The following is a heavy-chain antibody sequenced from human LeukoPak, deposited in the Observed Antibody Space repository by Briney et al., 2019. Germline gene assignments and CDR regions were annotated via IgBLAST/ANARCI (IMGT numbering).Heavy chain of an antibody. CDR1: GYTFTSYA. V-gene: IGHV1-3*01. D-gene: IGHD3-10*01. Sequence: ASVKVSCKASGYTFTSYAMHWVRQAPGQRLEWMGWINAGNGNTKYSQKFQGRVTITRDISASTAYMELSSLRSEDTAVYYCAADQWFGEIDPWGQGTLVTVSS. CDR3: AADQWFGEIDP. J-gene: IGHJ5*02. CDR2: INAGNGNT.